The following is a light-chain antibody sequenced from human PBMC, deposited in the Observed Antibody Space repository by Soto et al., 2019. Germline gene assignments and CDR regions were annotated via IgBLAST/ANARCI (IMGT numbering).Light chain of an antibody. CDR2: KAS. Sequence: DIQMTQTPSTLSAFVGDRVTITCRASQSISNWLAWYQQKPGKAPKLLIYKASRLQSGVPSRFSGSGSGTGFTLTISSLQPEDFATYYCQEYRNNYGTFGQGTKVDIK. CDR1: QSISNW. J-gene: IGKJ1*01. CDR3: QEYRNNYGT. V-gene: IGKV1-5*03.